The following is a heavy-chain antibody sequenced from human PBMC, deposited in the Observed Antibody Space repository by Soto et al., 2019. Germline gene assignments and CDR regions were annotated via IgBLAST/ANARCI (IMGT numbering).Heavy chain of an antibody. Sequence: SQTLSLTCPNTGARISSNTAAWNWIRSSPSSGLEWLGRTYYRSNWRHDYAVSMKSRITVNPDTSKNHFSLQLNSVTPDDTAVYYCARGVAGSGFDLWGQGTLVTVSS. CDR3: ARGVAGSGFDL. D-gene: IGHD6-19*01. J-gene: IGHJ4*02. CDR1: GARISSNTAA. CDR2: TYYRSNWRH. V-gene: IGHV6-1*01.